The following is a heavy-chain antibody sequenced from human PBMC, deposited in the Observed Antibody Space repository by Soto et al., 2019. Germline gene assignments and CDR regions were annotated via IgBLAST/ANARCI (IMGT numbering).Heavy chain of an antibody. CDR1: GYSFTSYW. CDR2: IDPSDSYT. Sequence: GESLKISCKGSGYSFTSYWISWVRQMPGKGLEWMGRIDPSDSYTNYSPSFQGHVTISADKSISTAYLQWSSLKASDTAMYYCARHMSYYDILTGYHVGPNLDYWGQGTLVTV. V-gene: IGHV5-10-1*01. CDR3: ARHMSYYDILTGYHVGPNLDY. J-gene: IGHJ4*02. D-gene: IGHD3-9*01.